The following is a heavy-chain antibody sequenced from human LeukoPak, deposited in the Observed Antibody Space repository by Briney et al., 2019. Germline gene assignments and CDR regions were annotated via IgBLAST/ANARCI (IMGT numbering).Heavy chain of an antibody. CDR2: ISSSSSYI. J-gene: IGHJ4*02. CDR3: ARDPAYGGKTFDY. D-gene: IGHD4-23*01. CDR1: GFTFSSYS. V-gene: IGHV3-21*01. Sequence: GGPLRLSCAASGFTFSSYSMNWVRQAPGKGLEWVSSISSSSSYIYYADSVKGRFTISRDNAKNSLYLQMNSLRAEDTAVYYCARDPAYGGKTFDYWGQGTLVTVSS.